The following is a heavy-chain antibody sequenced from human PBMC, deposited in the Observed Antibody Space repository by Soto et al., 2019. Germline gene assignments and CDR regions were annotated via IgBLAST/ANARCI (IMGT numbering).Heavy chain of an antibody. CDR3: AGSRDGYG. CDR1: GFSFSSFS. J-gene: IGHJ4*02. D-gene: IGHD5-18*01. Sequence: EIHLVVSGGGSVQPGGSLRLSCAASGFSFSSFSMTWVRQAPGKGLEWVSYIGRDSSPIYYADSVQGRFTISRDDAKNSLSLQMNSLRDEDTAVYYCAGSRDGYGWGQGTLITVSS. CDR2: IGRDSSPI. V-gene: IGHV3-48*02.